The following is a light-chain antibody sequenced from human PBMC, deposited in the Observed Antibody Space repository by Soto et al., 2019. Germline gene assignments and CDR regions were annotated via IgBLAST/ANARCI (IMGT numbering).Light chain of an antibody. CDR3: MQGAHWPRT. CDR1: QSLLYSSNNKNF. V-gene: IGKV4-1*01. J-gene: IGKJ1*01. Sequence: DIVLTQSPDSLAVSLGERATINCKSSQSLLYSSNNKNFLAWYQQRPGQSPRRLIYRVSGRDSGVPDRFSGSGSGTDFTLKISRVEAEDVGVYYCMQGAHWPRTFGQGTKVDIK. CDR2: RVS.